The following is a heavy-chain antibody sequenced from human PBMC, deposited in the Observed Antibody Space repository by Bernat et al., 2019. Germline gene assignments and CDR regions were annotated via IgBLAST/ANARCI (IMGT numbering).Heavy chain of an antibody. V-gene: IGHV1-69*02. Sequence: QVQLVQSGAEVKKPGSSVKVSCKASGGTFSSYTISWVRQAPGQGLEWMGRIIPILGIANYAQKFQGRVTITADKSTSTAYMELSSLRSEDTVVYYCARSPGDVEMATIWGQGTLVTVSS. CDR2: IIPILGIA. D-gene: IGHD5-24*01. CDR1: GGTFSSYT. CDR3: ARSPGDVEMATI. J-gene: IGHJ4*02.